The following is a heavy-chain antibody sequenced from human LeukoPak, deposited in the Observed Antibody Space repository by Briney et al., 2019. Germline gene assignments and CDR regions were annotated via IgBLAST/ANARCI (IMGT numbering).Heavy chain of an antibody. CDR3: ARHAGQHYDPNWFDP. CDR2: IYPGDSDT. J-gene: IGHJ5*02. Sequence: GESLKISCKGSGYSFTSYWIGWVRQMPGKGLEWMGIIYPGDSDTRYSPPFQGQVTISADKSISTAYLQWSSLKASDTAMYYCARHAGQHYDPNWFDPWGQGTLVTVSS. V-gene: IGHV5-51*01. D-gene: IGHD3-3*01. CDR1: GYSFTSYW.